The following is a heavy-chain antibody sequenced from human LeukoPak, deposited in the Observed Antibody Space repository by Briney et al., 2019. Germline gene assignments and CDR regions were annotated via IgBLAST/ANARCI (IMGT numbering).Heavy chain of an antibody. J-gene: IGHJ4*02. Sequence: PSETLSLTCAVYGGSFSGYYWSWIRQPPGKGLEWIREINHSGSTNYNPSLKSRVTISVDTSKNQFSLKLSSVTAADTAVYYCARGLPEASQRDYWGQGTLVTVSS. D-gene: IGHD5-18*01. V-gene: IGHV4-34*01. CDR1: GGSFSGYY. CDR2: INHSGST. CDR3: ARGLPEASQRDY.